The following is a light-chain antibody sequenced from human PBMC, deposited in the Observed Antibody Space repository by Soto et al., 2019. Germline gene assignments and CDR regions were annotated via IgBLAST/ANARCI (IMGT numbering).Light chain of an antibody. J-gene: IGLJ2*01. V-gene: IGLV8-61*01. Sequence: QTVVTQAPSFSVSPGGTFTLTCGLTSGSVSTTYYPSWYQQTPGQAPRTLISSTNIRSSGVPDRFSGSILGNKAALTITGAQADDESDYHCMLYMGGGLVVFGGGTKLTVL. CDR3: MLYMGGGLVV. CDR1: SGSVSTTYY. CDR2: STN.